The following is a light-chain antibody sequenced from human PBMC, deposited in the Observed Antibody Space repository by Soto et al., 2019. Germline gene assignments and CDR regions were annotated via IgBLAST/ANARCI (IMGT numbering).Light chain of an antibody. V-gene: IGLV2-11*01. CDR1: SSDVGGYNY. Sequence: QSVLTQPRSVSGSPGQALTISCSGTSSDVGGYNYVSWYQQLPGKAPKLIIYDVSQRPSGVPDRFSGSKSGNTASLTISGLQADDEADYYCCSYAGSYTVVFGGGTKLTVL. J-gene: IGLJ2*01. CDR3: CSYAGSYTVV. CDR2: DVS.